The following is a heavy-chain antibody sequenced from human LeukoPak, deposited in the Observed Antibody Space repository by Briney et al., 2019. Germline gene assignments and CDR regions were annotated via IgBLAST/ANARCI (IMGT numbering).Heavy chain of an antibody. CDR3: ARERGYSSGWYPDYYFDY. J-gene: IGHJ4*02. CDR1: GVSISSYY. Sequence: SETLSLTCTVSGVSISSYYWSWIRQPAGKGLEWIGRIYTSGSTNYNPSLKSRVTMSVDTSKNQFSLKLSSVTAADTAVYYCARERGYSSGWYPDYYFDYWGQGTLVTVSS. D-gene: IGHD6-19*01. CDR2: IYTSGST. V-gene: IGHV4-4*07.